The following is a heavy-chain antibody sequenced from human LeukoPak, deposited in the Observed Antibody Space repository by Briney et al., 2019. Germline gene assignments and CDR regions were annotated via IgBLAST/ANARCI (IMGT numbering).Heavy chain of an antibody. CDR1: GGSISSSGYY. CDR2: IYHRGST. J-gene: IGHJ4*02. CDR3: ARESCSGSRCYPLDY. Sequence: SETLSLTCTVSGGSISSSGYYWGWIRQPPGKGLEWIGSIYHRGSTYYNPSLQSRVTISVDTSKNQLSLKLSSVTAADTAVYYCARESCSGSRCYPLDYWGQGTLVTVSS. V-gene: IGHV4-39*02. D-gene: IGHD2-15*01.